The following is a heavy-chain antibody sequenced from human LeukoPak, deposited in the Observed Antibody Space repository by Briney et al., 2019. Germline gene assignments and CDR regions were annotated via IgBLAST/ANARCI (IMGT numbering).Heavy chain of an antibody. CDR3: ATDRDNSDWQKRFDS. CDR1: GFTFSTYW. J-gene: IGHJ4*02. Sequence: GSLRLSCAASGFTFSTYWLKWYRQAPGKGLEWVGNINQDASEINYVDSVRGRFTISRDNAKNSLHLQMNSLRAEDTAVYYCATDRDNSDWQKRFDSWGQGTLVTVSS. CDR2: INQDASEI. D-gene: IGHD2-21*02. V-gene: IGHV3-7*01.